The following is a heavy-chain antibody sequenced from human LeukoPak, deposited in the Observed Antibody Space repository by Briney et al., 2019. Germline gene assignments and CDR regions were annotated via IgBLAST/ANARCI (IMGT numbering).Heavy chain of an antibody. CDR3: ARELGGTKTGGPDI. Sequence: GGSLRLSCAASGFRFSYHDMHWVRQAPGKGLEFVSSIGAAGAHTFYADSVKGRFTISRDNFQSTMYLQMDGLRPEDSAVYYCARELGGTKTGGPDIWGQGTVVTVSS. CDR2: IGAAGAHT. V-gene: IGHV3-64*02. J-gene: IGHJ3*02. D-gene: IGHD1-14*01. CDR1: GFRFSYHD.